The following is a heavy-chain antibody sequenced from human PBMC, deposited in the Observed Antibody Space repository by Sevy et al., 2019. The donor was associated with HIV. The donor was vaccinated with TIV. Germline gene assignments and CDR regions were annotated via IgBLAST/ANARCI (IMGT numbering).Heavy chain of an antibody. D-gene: IGHD6-19*01. CDR2: IWYDGSNK. V-gene: IGHV3-33*06. CDR1: GFTFSSYG. Sequence: GGSLRLSCAASGFTFSSYGMHWVRQAPGKGLEWVAVIWYDGSNKYYADSVKGRFTISRDNSKNTLYLQMNSLRSEDTAVYYCAKGTVRYSSGWYYYYYYRMDVWGKGTTVTVSS. CDR3: AKGTVRYSSGWYYYYYYRMDV. J-gene: IGHJ6*04.